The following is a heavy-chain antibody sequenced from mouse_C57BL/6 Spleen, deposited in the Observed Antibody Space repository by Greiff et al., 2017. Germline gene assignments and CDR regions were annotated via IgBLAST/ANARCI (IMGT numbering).Heavy chain of an antibody. V-gene: IGHV1-80*01. Sequence: QVQLQQSGAGMVKPGASLKLSCTASGYAFSSYWMNWVNQRPGKGLEWVGQIYPGAGDTTYNGKFKGKATLTADKSTSTGFMQFNTLTTEEAAVYFGARGGDCAMDVWGTGTSVTVSS. CDR3: ARGGDCAMDV. CDR2: IYPGAGDT. J-gene: IGHJ4*01. CDR1: GYAFSSYW.